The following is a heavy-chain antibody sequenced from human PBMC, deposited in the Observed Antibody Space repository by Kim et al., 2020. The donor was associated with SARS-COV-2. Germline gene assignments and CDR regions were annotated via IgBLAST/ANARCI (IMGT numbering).Heavy chain of an antibody. Sequence: GGSLRLSCAASGLIVSGNYMSWVRQAPGKGLEWVSVIYSDGSTSYIDSVKGRFTISRDNSKNTLYLQMNSLRAEDTAVYYGARAYFINCFDPWGQGTLV. V-gene: IGHV3-66*01. CDR1: GLIVSGNY. CDR2: IYSDGST. CDR3: ARAYFINCFDP. J-gene: IGHJ5*02. D-gene: IGHD1-26*01.